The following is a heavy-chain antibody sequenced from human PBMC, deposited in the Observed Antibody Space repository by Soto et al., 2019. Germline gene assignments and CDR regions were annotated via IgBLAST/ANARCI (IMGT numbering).Heavy chain of an antibody. Sequence: GASVKVSCKASGYTFTSYDINWVRQATGQGLEWMGVINPSGGSTSYAQKFQGRVTMTRDTSTSTVYMELSSLRSEDTAVYYCARDLERYFDWLLRNWFDPWGQGTLVTVSS. J-gene: IGHJ5*02. CDR1: GYTFTSYD. V-gene: IGHV1-46*01. CDR2: INPSGGST. D-gene: IGHD3-9*01. CDR3: ARDLERYFDWLLRNWFDP.